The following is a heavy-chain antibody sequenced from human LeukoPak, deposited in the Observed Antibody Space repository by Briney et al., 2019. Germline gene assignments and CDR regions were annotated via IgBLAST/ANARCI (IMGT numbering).Heavy chain of an antibody. D-gene: IGHD2-2*01. V-gene: IGHV1-69*04. CDR2: IIPILGIA. J-gene: IGHJ6*02. CDR3: AREAYSGDCSRTSCYARPYYGMDV. CDR1: GGTFSSYA. Sequence: ASVKVSCKASGGTFSSYAISWVRQAPGQGLEWMGRIIPILGIANYAQKFQGRVTITADKSTSTAYMELSSLRSEDTAVYYCAREAYSGDCSRTSCYARPYYGMDVWGQGTTVTVSS.